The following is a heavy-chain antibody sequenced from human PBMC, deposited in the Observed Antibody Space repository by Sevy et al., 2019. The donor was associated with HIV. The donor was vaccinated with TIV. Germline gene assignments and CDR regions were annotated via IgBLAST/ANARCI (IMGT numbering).Heavy chain of an antibody. Sequence: GGSLRLSCAASEFMFSSYAMHWVRQGPGKGLEWVAIISHDGTNKSYADSVEGRFTVSRDNSRNTLYLHMNSPRAEDTALYYCASFPITMVRGIRDYWGQGTLVTVS. J-gene: IGHJ4*02. D-gene: IGHD3-10*01. CDR2: ISHDGTNK. V-gene: IGHV3-30*04. CDR3: ASFPITMVRGIRDY. CDR1: EFMFSSYA.